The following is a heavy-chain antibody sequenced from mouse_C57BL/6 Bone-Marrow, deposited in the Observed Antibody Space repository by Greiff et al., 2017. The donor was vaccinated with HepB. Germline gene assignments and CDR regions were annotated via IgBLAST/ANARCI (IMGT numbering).Heavy chain of an antibody. V-gene: IGHV5-4*01. CDR3: ARDRRENAY. CDR2: ISDGGSYT. CDR1: GFTFSSYA. J-gene: IGHJ3*01. Sequence: EVKLVESGGGLVKPGGSLKLSCAASGFTFSSYAMSWVRQTPEKRLEWVATISDGGSYTYYPDNVKGRFTISRDNAKNNLYLQMSHLKSEDTAMYYCARDRRENAYWGQGTLVTVSA.